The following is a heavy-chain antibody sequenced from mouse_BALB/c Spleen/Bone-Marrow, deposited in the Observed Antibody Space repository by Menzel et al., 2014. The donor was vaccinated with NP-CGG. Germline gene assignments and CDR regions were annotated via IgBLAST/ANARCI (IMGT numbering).Heavy chain of an antibody. CDR1: GFTFSSYT. V-gene: IGHV5-6-4*01. Sequence: EVQGVESGGGLVKPGGSLKLSCAASGFTFSSYTMSWVRQTPEKRLEWVATITSGGGYTYYPDSVKGRFTISRDNAKSTLYLKMSSLKSEDTAMYYCTRDLYDGYSYYAMDYWGQGTSVTVSS. D-gene: IGHD2-3*01. CDR2: ITSGGGYT. J-gene: IGHJ4*01. CDR3: TRDLYDGYSYYAMDY.